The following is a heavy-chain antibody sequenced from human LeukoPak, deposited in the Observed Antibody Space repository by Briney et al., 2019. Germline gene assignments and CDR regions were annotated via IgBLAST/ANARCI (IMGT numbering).Heavy chain of an antibody. CDR3: ARVSYAVSLWGRKEYQLLSV. D-gene: IGHD2-2*01. CDR1: GFTFSDYY. CDR2: ISSSGSTI. J-gene: IGHJ3*01. Sequence: GGSLRLSCAASGFTFSDYYMSWIRQAPGKGLEWVSYISSSGSTIYYADSVKGRFTISRDNAKNSLYLQMNSLRAEDTAVYYCARVSYAVSLWGRKEYQLLSVWGQGTMVTVSS. V-gene: IGHV3-11*04.